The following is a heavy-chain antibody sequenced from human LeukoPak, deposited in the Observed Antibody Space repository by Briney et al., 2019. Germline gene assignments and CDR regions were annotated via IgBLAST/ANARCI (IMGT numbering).Heavy chain of an antibody. Sequence: SETLSLTCTVSGGSISSYYWTWIRQPPGKGLEWIGYIYYTGATSYNPSLKSRVTISVDTSKKQFSLKLTSVTAADTAVYYCARAIRGVMIVYYYYGLDVWGQGTTVTVSS. CDR3: ARAIRGVMIVYYYYGLDV. J-gene: IGHJ6*02. CDR1: GGSISSYY. CDR2: IYYTGAT. D-gene: IGHD3-10*01. V-gene: IGHV4-59*08.